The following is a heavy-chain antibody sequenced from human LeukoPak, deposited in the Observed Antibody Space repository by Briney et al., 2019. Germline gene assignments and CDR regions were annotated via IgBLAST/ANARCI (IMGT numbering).Heavy chain of an antibody. CDR3: ASGRHYYASGSPTDFDY. V-gene: IGHV3-21*01. J-gene: IGHJ4*02. CDR1: GFTFSSYS. Sequence: GGSLRLSCAASGFTFSSYSMNWVRQAPGKGLEWVSSISSSSSYIYYADSVKGRFTISRDNSKNTLYLQMNDLRAEDTAVYYGASGRHYYASGSPTDFDYWGQGTLVTVSS. D-gene: IGHD3-10*01. CDR2: ISSSSSYI.